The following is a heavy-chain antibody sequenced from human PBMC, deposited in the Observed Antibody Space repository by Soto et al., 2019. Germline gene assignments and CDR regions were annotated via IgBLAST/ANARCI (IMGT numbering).Heavy chain of an antibody. D-gene: IGHD5-18*01. J-gene: IGHJ3*02. CDR3: ARDLLDTAMVDDAFDI. CDR2: IIPIFGTV. Sequence: ASVKVSCKASGGTFSSYAISWVRQAPGQGLEWMGGIIPIFGTVNYAQKFQGRVTITADESTSTAYMELSSLRSEDTAVYYCARDLLDTAMVDDAFDIWGQGTMVTVSS. CDR1: GGTFSSYA. V-gene: IGHV1-69*13.